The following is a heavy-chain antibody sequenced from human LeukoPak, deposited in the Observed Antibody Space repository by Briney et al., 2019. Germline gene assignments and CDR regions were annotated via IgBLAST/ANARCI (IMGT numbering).Heavy chain of an antibody. Sequence: PGGSLRLSCAASGFTFSSYSMNWVRQAPGKGLEWVSSISSSSSYIYYADSVKGRFTISRDNSKNTLYLQMNSLRAEDTAVYYCAKKGEAAIFDYWGQGTLVTVSS. CDR3: AKKGEAAIFDY. J-gene: IGHJ4*02. CDR2: ISSSSSYI. CDR1: GFTFSSYS. V-gene: IGHV3-21*04. D-gene: IGHD2-15*01.